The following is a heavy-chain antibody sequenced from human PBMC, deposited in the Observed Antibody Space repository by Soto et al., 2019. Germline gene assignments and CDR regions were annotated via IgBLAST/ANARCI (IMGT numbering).Heavy chain of an antibody. J-gene: IGHJ6*02. CDR3: AKYCSGGSCHGYYGMDV. D-gene: IGHD2-15*01. V-gene: IGHV5-10-1*01. Sequence: PGESLKISCKGSGYSFTSYWISWVRQMPGKGLEWMGRIDPGDSYTNYSPSFQGHVTISADKSISTAYLQWSSLKASDTAMYYCAKYCSGGSCHGYYGMDVWGQGTTVTVSS. CDR2: IDPGDSYT. CDR1: GYSFTSYW.